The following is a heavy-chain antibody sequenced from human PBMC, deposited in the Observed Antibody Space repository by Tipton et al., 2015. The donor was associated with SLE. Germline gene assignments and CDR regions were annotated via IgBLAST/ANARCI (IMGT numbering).Heavy chain of an antibody. D-gene: IGHD2-2*01. V-gene: IGHV4-59*08. CDR2: IYYSGST. CDR1: GGSISSYY. J-gene: IGHJ1*01. CDR3: ARGPRPTAATHYFQY. Sequence: TLSLTCTVSGGSISSYYWSWIRQPPGEGLEWIGYIYYSGSTNYNPSLKSRVTISVDTSKNQFSLNLSSVTAADTAVYYCARGPRPTAATHYFQYWGQGTLVSVSS.